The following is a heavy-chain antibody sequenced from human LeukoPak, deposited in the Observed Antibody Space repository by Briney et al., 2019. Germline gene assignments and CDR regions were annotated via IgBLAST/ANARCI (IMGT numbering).Heavy chain of an antibody. D-gene: IGHD3-22*01. CDR3: ARDRGYSFDY. J-gene: IGHJ4*02. Sequence: PGGSLRLSCAASGFIFSSYSMNWVRQAPGKGLEWVSYISRSSSTIHYADSVKGRFTISRDNAKNSLYLQMNSLRAEDTAVYYCARDRGYSFDYWGQGTLVTVSS. CDR1: GFIFSSYS. V-gene: IGHV3-48*01. CDR2: ISRSSSTI.